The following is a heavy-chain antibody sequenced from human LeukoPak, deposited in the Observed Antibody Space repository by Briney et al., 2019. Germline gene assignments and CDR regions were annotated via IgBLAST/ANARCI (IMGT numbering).Heavy chain of an antibody. CDR3: AKAIDSRGHWYERGADY. CDR2: VSGDGSQT. D-gene: IGHD2-21*02. CDR1: GFAFRDYA. J-gene: IGHJ4*02. V-gene: IGHV3-23*01. Sequence: GGSLRLSCAASGFAFRDYAMSWVRQVTGEALEWVAIVSGDGSQTYDSVSLKGRFTISRDNFDNTVYLRMSGLRAEDTAIYYCAKAIDSRGHWYERGADYWGQGTPVTVSS.